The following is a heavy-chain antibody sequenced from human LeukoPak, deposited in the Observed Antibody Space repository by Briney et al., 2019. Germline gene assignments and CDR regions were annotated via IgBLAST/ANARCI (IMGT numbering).Heavy chain of an antibody. CDR2: IFYSGST. CDR1: GDSISSSSSY. Sequence: SETLSLTCTVSGDSISSSSSYWGWIRQPPGKGLEWIGSIFYSGSTYYNPSLKSRVTISVDTSKNQFSLKLSSVTAADTAVYYCARAYYYDSSGYYTWGQGTLVTVSS. CDR3: ARAYYYDSSGYYT. V-gene: IGHV4-39*07. D-gene: IGHD3-22*01. J-gene: IGHJ5*02.